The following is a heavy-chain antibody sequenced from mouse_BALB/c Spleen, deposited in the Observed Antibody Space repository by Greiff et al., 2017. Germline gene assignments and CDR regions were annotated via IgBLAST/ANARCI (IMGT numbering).Heavy chain of an antibody. Sequence: EVKLQESGGGLVQPGGSRKLSCAASGFTFSSFGMHWVRQAPEKGLEWVAYISSGSSTIYYADTVKGRFTISRDNPKNTLFLQMTSLRSEDTAMYYCAREYSYAMDYWGQGTSVTVSS. V-gene: IGHV5-17*02. J-gene: IGHJ4*01. CDR3: AREYSYAMDY. CDR1: GFTFSSFG. D-gene: IGHD2-10*02. CDR2: ISSGSSTI.